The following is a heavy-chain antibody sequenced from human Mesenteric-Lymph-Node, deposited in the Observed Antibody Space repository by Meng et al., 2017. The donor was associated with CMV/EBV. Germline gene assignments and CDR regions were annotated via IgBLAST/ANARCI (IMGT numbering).Heavy chain of an antibody. CDR1: GYTFSGYY. V-gene: IGHV1-18*01. Sequence: ASVKVSCKASGYTFSGYYMHWVRQAPGQGLEWMGWISAYNGNTNYAQKLQGRVTMTTDTSTSTAYMELRSLRSDDTAVYYCARSNPGFDYWGQGTLVTVSS. J-gene: IGHJ4*02. CDR3: ARSNPGFDY. CDR2: ISAYNGNT. D-gene: IGHD2/OR15-2a*01.